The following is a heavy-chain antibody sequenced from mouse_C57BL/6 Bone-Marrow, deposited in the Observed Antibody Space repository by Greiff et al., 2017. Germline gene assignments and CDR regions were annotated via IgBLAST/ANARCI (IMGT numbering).Heavy chain of an antibody. V-gene: IGHV3-6*01. J-gene: IGHJ3*01. Sequence: EVKLQESGPGLVKPSQSLSLTCSVTGYSITSGYSWNWIRQFPGNKLEWMGYISYDGSNNYNPSLKNRISITRDTSKNQFFLKLNSVTTEDTATYYCASGWFAYWGQGTLVTVSA. CDR2: ISYDGSN. CDR1: GYSITSGYS. CDR3: ASGWFAY.